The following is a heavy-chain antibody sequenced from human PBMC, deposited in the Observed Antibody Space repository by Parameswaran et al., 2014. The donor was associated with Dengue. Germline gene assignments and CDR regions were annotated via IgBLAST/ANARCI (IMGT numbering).Heavy chain of an antibody. V-gene: IGHV4-34*01. D-gene: IGHD6-6*01. CDR2: INHSGST. J-gene: IGHJ6*02. CDR3: ARDPVAARRPYYYYYYGMDV. Sequence: WIRQPPGKGLEWIGEINHSGSTNYNPSLKSRVTISVDTSKNQFSLKLSSVTAADTAVYYCARDPVAARRPYYYYYYGMDVWGQGTTVTVSS.